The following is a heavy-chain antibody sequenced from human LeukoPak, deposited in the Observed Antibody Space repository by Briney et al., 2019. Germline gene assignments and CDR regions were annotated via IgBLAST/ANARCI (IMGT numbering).Heavy chain of an antibody. D-gene: IGHD3-9*01. Sequence: GASVRFSCKASEYIFTTDYIHWVRQAPGQGLEWMGTINPSGDSTTYAQNFQGRVTMTRDTSTSTVYMELSSLTSEDTAVYYCARDFLTGAGTFDYWGQGTLVTVPS. V-gene: IGHV1-46*01. CDR2: INPSGDST. CDR1: EYIFTTDY. CDR3: ARDFLTGAGTFDY. J-gene: IGHJ4*02.